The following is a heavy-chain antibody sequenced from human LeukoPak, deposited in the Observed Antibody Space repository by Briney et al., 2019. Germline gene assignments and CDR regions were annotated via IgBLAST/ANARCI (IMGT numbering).Heavy chain of an antibody. D-gene: IGHD3-16*01. Sequence: GGSLRLSCAASGFIFSSYAMTWARQAPVKGLEWVSAISGDGTRTYYADSVKGRFTISRDNSKNTLYLEMSSLRVEDTAIYYCAKWPEGAMDYFDYWGQGTLVTVSS. J-gene: IGHJ4*02. V-gene: IGHV3-23*01. CDR3: AKWPEGAMDYFDY. CDR2: ISGDGTRT. CDR1: GFIFSSYA.